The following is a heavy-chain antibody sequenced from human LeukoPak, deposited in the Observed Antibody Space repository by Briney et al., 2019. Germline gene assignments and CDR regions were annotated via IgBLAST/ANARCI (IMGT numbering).Heavy chain of an antibody. CDR3: ATTARTNYDYVWGSYLGY. CDR1: GYTLTELS. D-gene: IGHD3-16*02. CDR2: FDPEDGET. V-gene: IGHV1-24*01. Sequence: ASVKVSCKVSGYTLTELSMHSGRQAPGKGLEGMGGFDPEDGETIYAQKFQGRVTMTEDTSTDTAYMELSSLRSEDTAVYYCATTARTNYDYVWGSYLGYWGQGTLVTVSS. J-gene: IGHJ4*02.